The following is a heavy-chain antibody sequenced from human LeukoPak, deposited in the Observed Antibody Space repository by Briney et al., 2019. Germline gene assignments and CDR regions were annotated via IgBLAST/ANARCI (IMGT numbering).Heavy chain of an antibody. CDR1: GSSISSYH. D-gene: IGHD4-17*01. CDR2: ISYSGST. J-gene: IGHJ4*02. CDR3: ARGTTVTTYSDY. Sequence: PSETLSLTCTVSGSSISSYHWSWIRQPPGKGLEWIGYISYSGSTTYNPSLKSRVTISVGTSKNQFSLKLISVTAADTALYYCARGTTVTTYSDYWGQGTLVTVSS. V-gene: IGHV4-59*01.